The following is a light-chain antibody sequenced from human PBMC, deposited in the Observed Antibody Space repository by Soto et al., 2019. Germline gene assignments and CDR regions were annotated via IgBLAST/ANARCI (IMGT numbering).Light chain of an antibody. Sequence: EIAWTQSPGTMSLSPGKRATLSGGASQTVIHNYLAWHQQKHGQTPRLLVYGASNRATGIPDRFSGSGSGTDFTLTISRLENEDFAVYYCQQHGSSPITFGQGTRLEIK. CDR1: QTVIHNY. CDR2: GAS. CDR3: QQHGSSPIT. V-gene: IGKV3-20*01. J-gene: IGKJ5*01.